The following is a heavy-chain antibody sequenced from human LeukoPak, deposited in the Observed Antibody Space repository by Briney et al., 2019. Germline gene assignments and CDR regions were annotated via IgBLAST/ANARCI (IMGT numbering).Heavy chain of an antibody. V-gene: IGHV3-66*01. Sequence: GGSLRLSCAASGFTVSSNYMSWVRQAPGKGLEWVSVIYSGGSTYYADSVKGRFTISRDNSKNTLYLQMNSLRAADTAVYYCARDLTRRLKEYYFDYWGQGTLVTVSS. CDR3: ARDLTRRLKEYYFDY. CDR2: IYSGGST. CDR1: GFTVSSNY. D-gene: IGHD2-21*02. J-gene: IGHJ4*02.